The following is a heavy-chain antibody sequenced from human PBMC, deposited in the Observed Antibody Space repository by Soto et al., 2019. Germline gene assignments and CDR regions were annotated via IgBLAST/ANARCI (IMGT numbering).Heavy chain of an antibody. V-gene: IGHV3-49*03. CDR1: GFTFGDYA. CDR2: IRSKAYGGTT. CDR3: TRGKPAAMPGEFDY. D-gene: IGHD2-2*01. Sequence: GSLRLSCTASGFTFGDYAMSWFRQAPGKGLEWVGFIRSKAYGGTTEYAASVKGRFTISRDDSKSIAYLQMNSLKTEDTAVYYCTRGKPAAMPGEFDYWGQGTLVTVSS. J-gene: IGHJ4*02.